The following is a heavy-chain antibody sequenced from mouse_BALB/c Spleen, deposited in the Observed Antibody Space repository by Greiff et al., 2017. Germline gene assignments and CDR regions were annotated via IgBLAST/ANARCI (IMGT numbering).Heavy chain of an antibody. J-gene: IGHJ3*01. V-gene: IGHV1-7*01. Sequence: QVHVKQSGAELAKPGASVKMSCKASGYTFTSYWMHWVKQRPGQGLEWIGYINPSTGYTEYNQKFKDKATLTADKSSSTAYMQLSSLTSEDSAVYYCARGDYGYGFAYWGQGTLVTVSA. D-gene: IGHD2-2*01. CDR3: ARGDYGYGFAY. CDR1: GYTFTSYW. CDR2: INPSTGYT.